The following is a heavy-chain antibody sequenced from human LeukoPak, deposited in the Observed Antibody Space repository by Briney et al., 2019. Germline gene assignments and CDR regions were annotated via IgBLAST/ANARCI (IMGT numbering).Heavy chain of an antibody. CDR2: ISGSSSDI. Sequence: GGSLRLSCAGSEFTFRSYSMHWVRQAPGKGLEWVSSISGSSSDIYYADSVKGRFTISRDNSKNSLYLQMRSLRAEDTALYYCARRGYHDYSGFDYWGQGTLVTVSS. CDR1: EFTFRSYS. J-gene: IGHJ4*02. V-gene: IGHV3-21*01. D-gene: IGHD1-26*01. CDR3: ARRGYHDYSGFDY.